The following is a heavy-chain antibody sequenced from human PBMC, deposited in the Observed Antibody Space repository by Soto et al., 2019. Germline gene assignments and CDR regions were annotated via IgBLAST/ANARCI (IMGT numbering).Heavy chain of an antibody. CDR1: GGSISSSSYY. Sequence: ETLSLTCTVSGGSISSSSYYWGWIRQPPGKGLEWIGSIYYSGSTYYNPSLKSRVTISVDTSKNQFSLKLSSVTAADTAVYYCARHTFRSRVVVVAARIYYYYYYMDVWGKGTTVTVSS. CDR2: IYYSGST. D-gene: IGHD2-15*01. J-gene: IGHJ6*03. V-gene: IGHV4-39*01. CDR3: ARHTFRSRVVVVAARIYYYYYYMDV.